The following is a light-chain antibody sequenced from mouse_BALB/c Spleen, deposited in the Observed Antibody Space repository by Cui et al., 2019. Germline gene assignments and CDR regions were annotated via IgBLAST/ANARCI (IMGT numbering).Light chain of an antibody. CDR3: LQYDEFPWT. CDR2: RAN. J-gene: IGKJ1*01. CDR1: QDINSY. V-gene: IGKV14-111*01. Sequence: DIKMTQSPSSMYASLGERVTINCKASQDINSYLSWFQQKPGKSPKTLIYRANRLVDGVPSRFSGSGSGQYYSLTISSLEYEDMGIYYCLQYDEFPWTFGGGTKLEIK.